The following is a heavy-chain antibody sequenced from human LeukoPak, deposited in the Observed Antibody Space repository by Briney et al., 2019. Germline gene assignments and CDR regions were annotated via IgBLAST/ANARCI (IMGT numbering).Heavy chain of an antibody. Sequence: SETLSLTCAVYGGSFSVYYWSWIRQPPGKGLEWIGEINHSGRTNYNPSLKSRVTISVDTSKNQFSLKMRSVTAADTAVYYCARDRRSYYYYYMDVWGKGTTVTVSS. CDR3: ARDRRSYYYYYMDV. V-gene: IGHV4-34*01. J-gene: IGHJ6*03. CDR2: INHSGRT. CDR1: GGSFSVYY.